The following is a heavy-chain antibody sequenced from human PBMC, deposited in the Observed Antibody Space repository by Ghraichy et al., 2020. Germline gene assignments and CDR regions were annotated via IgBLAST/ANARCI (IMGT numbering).Heavy chain of an antibody. CDR3: GRETVTRSHWFFDL. Sequence: GGSLRLSCVASGFTLSNYWTHWVRQAPGKGLVWVSRMNSDGSSKMYADSVKGRFTISRDNAKNTLYLQMNSLRVEDTAVYYCGRETVTRSHWFFDLWGRGTLVTVSS. J-gene: IGHJ2*01. CDR1: GFTLSNYW. D-gene: IGHD4-17*01. V-gene: IGHV3-74*03. CDR2: MNSDGSSK.